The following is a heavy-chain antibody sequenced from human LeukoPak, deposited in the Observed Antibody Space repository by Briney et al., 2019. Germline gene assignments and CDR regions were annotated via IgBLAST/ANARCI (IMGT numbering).Heavy chain of an antibody. V-gene: IGHV3-21*01. J-gene: IGHJ4*02. CDR3: ARCYYYDSSGYYGY. D-gene: IGHD3-22*01. CDR2: ISSSSSYI. Sequence: GGSLRLSCAASGFTFSSYSMNWVRQAPGKGLESVPSISSSSSYIYYAGSVKGRFTISRDNAKNSLYLQMNSLRAEDTAVYYCARCYYYDSSGYYGYWGQGTLVTVSS. CDR1: GFTFSSYS.